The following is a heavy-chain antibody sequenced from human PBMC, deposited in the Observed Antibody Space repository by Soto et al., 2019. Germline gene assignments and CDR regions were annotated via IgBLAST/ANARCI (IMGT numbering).Heavy chain of an antibody. CDR3: ASTYTTSWYWFDP. CDR1: GFSLSNAGLG. Sequence: QVTVKESGPVLVKPTETLTLTCTVSGFSLSNAGLGVSWIRQPPGKALEWLAHIFSNDEKSYSTSLKSRLTTSKDTSKSPVVLTMTTMDPVDTATYYCASTYTTSWYWFDPWGQGTLVTVSS. D-gene: IGHD6-13*01. J-gene: IGHJ5*02. V-gene: IGHV2-26*04. CDR2: IFSNDEK.